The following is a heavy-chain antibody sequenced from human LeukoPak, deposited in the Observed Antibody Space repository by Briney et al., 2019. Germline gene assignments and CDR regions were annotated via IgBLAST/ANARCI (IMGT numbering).Heavy chain of an antibody. D-gene: IGHD4-17*01. CDR3: ARGFTFGHGAMFDY. V-gene: IGHV4-61*02. CDR1: GSSISSDDYY. Sequence: SETLSLTCTVAGSSISSDDYYWTWMRQPAGTGLEWIGRVRTSGTTDFNPSLKSRVSISLDTSKNQFSLKLTSVTAADTAVYYCARGFTFGHGAMFDYWGQGTLLTVSP. CDR2: VRTSGTT. J-gene: IGHJ4*02.